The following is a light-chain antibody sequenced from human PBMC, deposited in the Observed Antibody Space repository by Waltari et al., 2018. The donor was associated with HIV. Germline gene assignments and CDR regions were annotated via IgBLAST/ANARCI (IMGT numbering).Light chain of an antibody. Sequence: ALTQPASVSGSPGQSLTISCTGTSSDVGGYHYVSWYQQFPGKAPKLMISEVSNRPSGVSDRLSGSKSGNTASLTISGLQAEDEADYYCSSYTTGSTLVVFGTGTKVIVL. CDR3: SSYTTGSTLVV. V-gene: IGLV2-14*01. CDR1: SSDVGGYHY. CDR2: EVS. J-gene: IGLJ1*01.